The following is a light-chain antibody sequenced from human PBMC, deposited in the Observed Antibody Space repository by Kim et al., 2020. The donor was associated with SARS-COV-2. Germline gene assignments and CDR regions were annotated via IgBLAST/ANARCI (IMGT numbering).Light chain of an antibody. J-gene: IGLJ2*01. V-gene: IGLV3-9*01. CDR2: RDS. CDR3: QVWDSSLVV. CDR1: NIGSKN. Sequence: VALGQTARITWGGNNIGSKNVHWYQQKPGQAPVLVIYRDSNRPSGIPERFSGSNSGNTATLTISRAQAGDEADYYCQVWDSSLVVFGGGTQLTVL.